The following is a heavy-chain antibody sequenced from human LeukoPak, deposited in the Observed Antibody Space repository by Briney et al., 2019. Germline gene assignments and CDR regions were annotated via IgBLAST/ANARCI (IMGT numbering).Heavy chain of an antibody. D-gene: IGHD3-3*01. J-gene: IGHJ4*02. CDR2: IYYSGSI. CDR3: ARAPRENFWSGPFDY. Sequence: RASETLSLTCTVSGASISSYYWSWIRQGPGKGLEWIGDIYYSGSIKYNPSLKSRVTMSVDTSKNQFSLKLSSVTAADTAVYYCARAPRENFWSGPFDYWGQGTLVTVSS. V-gene: IGHV4-59*01. CDR1: GASISSYY.